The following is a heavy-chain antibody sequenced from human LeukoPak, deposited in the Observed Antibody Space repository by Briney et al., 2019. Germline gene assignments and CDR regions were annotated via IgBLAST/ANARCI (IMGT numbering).Heavy chain of an antibody. CDR3: ARSTGYNNGNADDH. D-gene: IGHD5-18*01. CDR1: GFTVSSNYV. CDR2: TSYSGNA. J-gene: IGHJ5*02. Sequence: KTGGSLRLSCAASGFTVSSNYVSWVRQTPGKGLEWIGSTSYSGNAYYNPSLKSRVTISVDTSKNEFSLKMTYVTAADTAVYYCARSTGYNNGNADDHWGQGTLVTISA. V-gene: IGHV4-38-2*01.